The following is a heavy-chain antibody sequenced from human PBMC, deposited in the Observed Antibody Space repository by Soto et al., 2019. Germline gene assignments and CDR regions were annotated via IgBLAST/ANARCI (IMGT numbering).Heavy chain of an antibody. CDR2: IIPIVGTA. CDR1: GGTFSSYA. CDR3: ASGGRDGYNYAFDI. V-gene: IGHV1-69*01. Sequence: QVQLVQSGAEVKKPGSSVKVSCKASGGTFSSYAISWVRQAPGQGLEWMGGIIPIVGTANYAQKFQGRVTITADESTSTAYMELSSPRSEDTAVYYCASGGRDGYNYAFDIWGQGTMVTVSS. J-gene: IGHJ3*02. D-gene: IGHD5-12*01.